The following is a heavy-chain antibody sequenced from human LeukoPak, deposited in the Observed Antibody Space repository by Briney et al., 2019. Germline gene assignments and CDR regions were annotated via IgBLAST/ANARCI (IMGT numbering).Heavy chain of an antibody. CDR1: GGSISSYY. Sequence: SETLSLTCTVSGGSISSYYWSWIRQPAGKGLEWIGRIYTSGSTNYNPSLKSRVTMSVDTSKNQFSLKLSSATAADTAVYYCARDLSDSSGYYPLGYWGQGTLVTVSS. J-gene: IGHJ4*02. D-gene: IGHD3-22*01. V-gene: IGHV4-4*07. CDR2: IYTSGST. CDR3: ARDLSDSSGYYPLGY.